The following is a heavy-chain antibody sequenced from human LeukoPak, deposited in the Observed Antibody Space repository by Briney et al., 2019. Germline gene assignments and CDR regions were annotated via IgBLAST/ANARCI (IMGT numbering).Heavy chain of an antibody. D-gene: IGHD3-22*01. Sequence: GGSLRLSCAASGFTFSNYAMSWVRQAPGKGLEWVSGVSGSGGVTYYADSVKGRFTISRDNTKNSLYLQMNSLRAEDTAVYYCAREGYDSSGYIDYWGQGTLVTVSS. CDR3: AREGYDSSGYIDY. V-gene: IGHV3-23*01. J-gene: IGHJ4*02. CDR2: VSGSGGVT. CDR1: GFTFSNYA.